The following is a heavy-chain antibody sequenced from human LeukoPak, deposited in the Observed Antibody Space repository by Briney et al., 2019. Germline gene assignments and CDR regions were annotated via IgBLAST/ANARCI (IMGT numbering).Heavy chain of an antibody. CDR2: ISSSGSTI. V-gene: IGHV3-48*03. Sequence: PGGSLRLSCAASGFTFSSYEMNWVRQAPGKGLEGVSYISSSGSTIYYAESVKGRFTISRDNAKNSLYLQMNSLRAEDTAVYYCARVGPVQLERRGAFDIWGQGTMVTVSS. CDR1: GFTFSSYE. CDR3: ARVGPVQLERRGAFDI. D-gene: IGHD1-1*01. J-gene: IGHJ3*02.